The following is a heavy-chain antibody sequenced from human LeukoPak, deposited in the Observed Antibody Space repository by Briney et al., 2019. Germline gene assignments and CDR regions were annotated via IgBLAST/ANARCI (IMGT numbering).Heavy chain of an antibody. CDR3: ARHYDFWSGYYPAEYFQH. CDR2: IYYSGST. Sequence: SETLSLTCTVSGGSISSSSYYWGWIRQPPGKGLEWIGSIYYSGSTYYNPSLKSRVTISVDTPKNQFSLKLSSVTAADTAVYYCARHYDFWSGYYPAEYFQHWGQGTLVTVSS. J-gene: IGHJ1*01. D-gene: IGHD3-3*01. CDR1: GGSISSSSYY. V-gene: IGHV4-39*01.